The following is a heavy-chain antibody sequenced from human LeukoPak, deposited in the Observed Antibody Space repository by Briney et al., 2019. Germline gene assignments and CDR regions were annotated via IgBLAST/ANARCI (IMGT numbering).Heavy chain of an antibody. Sequence: ASVKVSCKASGYTFTSYGISLVRQAPGQGLEWMGWISAYNGNTNYAQKLQGRVTMTTDTSTSTAYMELRSLRSDDTAVYYCARHLLGQLDEYYYDSSGYLDYWGQGTLVTVSS. CDR1: GYTFTSYG. V-gene: IGHV1-18*01. CDR3: ARHLLGQLDEYYYDSSGYLDY. J-gene: IGHJ4*02. CDR2: ISAYNGNT. D-gene: IGHD3-22*01.